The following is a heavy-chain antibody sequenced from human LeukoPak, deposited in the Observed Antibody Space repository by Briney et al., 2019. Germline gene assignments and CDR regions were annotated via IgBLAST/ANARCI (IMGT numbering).Heavy chain of an antibody. CDR1: GYSFTNYW. D-gene: IGHD3-22*01. V-gene: IGHV5-51*01. Sequence: GESLKISCQVSGYSFTNYWIGWVRPMPGKGLEWMGSIDPGDSDTRYSPSFQGQVTISADKSISTAYLQWSTLRASDTAIYYCARHSYDSSDFHYMDVWGKGTTVTISS. CDR2: IDPGDSDT. J-gene: IGHJ6*03. CDR3: ARHSYDSSDFHYMDV.